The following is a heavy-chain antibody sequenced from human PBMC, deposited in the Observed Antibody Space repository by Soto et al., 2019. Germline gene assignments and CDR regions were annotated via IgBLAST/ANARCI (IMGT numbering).Heavy chain of an antibody. V-gene: IGHV3-30-3*01. CDR2: ISYDGSNK. CDR3: ARDGWFGELSYFDY. CDR1: GFTFNSYA. D-gene: IGHD3-10*01. Sequence: QVQLVESGGGVVQPGRSLRLSCAASGFTFNSYAMHWVRQAPGKGLEWVAVISYDGSNKYYADSVKGRFTISRDNSKITLYLQMSSLRAEDTAVYYCARDGWFGELSYFDYWGQGTLVNVSS. J-gene: IGHJ4*02.